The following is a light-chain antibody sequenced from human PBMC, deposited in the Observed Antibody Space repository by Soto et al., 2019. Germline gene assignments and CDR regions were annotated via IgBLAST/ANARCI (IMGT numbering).Light chain of an antibody. Sequence: ETVMTQSPATLSVSPGERATLSCRASQSVRNNLAWYQQKPGQAPRLLIYAASTRATGIPARFSGSGSGTEFTLTISSLQSEDFAVYYCQHYNNWPPLTFGQGTKVEIK. CDR2: AAS. V-gene: IGKV3-15*01. CDR3: QHYNNWPPLT. J-gene: IGKJ1*01. CDR1: QSVRNN.